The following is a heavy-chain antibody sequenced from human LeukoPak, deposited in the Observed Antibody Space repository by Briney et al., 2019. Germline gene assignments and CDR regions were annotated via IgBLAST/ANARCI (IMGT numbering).Heavy chain of an antibody. CDR3: ASAGQLRYMDV. CDR1: GFGFSDYY. Sequence: GGSLRLSCAASGFGFSDYYMSWMRQAPGKGLEWISNIKSTGLTTYYADAVRGRFTISRDNAKNSLFLQMNSPRADDTAIYYCASAGQLRYMDVWGKGTAVTVSS. J-gene: IGHJ6*03. V-gene: IGHV3-11*04. CDR2: IKSTGLTT.